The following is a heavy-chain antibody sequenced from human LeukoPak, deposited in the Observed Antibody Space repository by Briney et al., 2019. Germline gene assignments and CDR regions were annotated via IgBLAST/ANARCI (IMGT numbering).Heavy chain of an antibody. V-gene: IGHV3-30-3*01. CDR3: ARDWGYCSSTSCYSDFDY. D-gene: IGHD2-2*01. J-gene: IGHJ4*02. Sequence: PGRSLRLSCAASGFTFSSYAMHWVRQAPGKGLEGVAVISYDGSNKYYADSVKGRFTISRDNSKNPLYLQMNSLRAEDTAVYYCARDWGYCSSTSCYSDFDYWGQGTLVTVSS. CDR2: ISYDGSNK. CDR1: GFTFSSYA.